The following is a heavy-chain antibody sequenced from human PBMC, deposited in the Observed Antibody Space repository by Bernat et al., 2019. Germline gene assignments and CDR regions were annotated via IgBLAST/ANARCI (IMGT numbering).Heavy chain of an antibody. J-gene: IGHJ6*02. V-gene: IGHV3-20*04. CDR1: GFTFDDYG. D-gene: IGHD3-9*01. CDR3: AAHTYYDILTHYYYYGMDV. CDR2: INWNGGST. Sequence: EVQLVESGGGVVRPGGSLRLSCAASGFTFDDYGMSWVRQAPGKGLEWVSGINWNGGSTGYADSVKGRFTISSDNAKNSLYLQMNSLRAEDTALYYCAAHTYYDILTHYYYYGMDVWGQGTTVTVSS.